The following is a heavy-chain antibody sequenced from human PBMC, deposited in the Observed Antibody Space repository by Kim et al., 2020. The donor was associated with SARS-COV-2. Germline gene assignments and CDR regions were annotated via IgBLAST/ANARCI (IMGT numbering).Heavy chain of an antibody. CDR2: ISSDSSYT. D-gene: IGHD2-21*02. V-gene: IGHV3-11*05. Sequence: GGSLRLSCAASGFTFSDYYMSWICQVPGKGLEWVSYISSDSSYTNYGESVKGRFTISRDNAKNSLYLQMNSLRAEDTAVYYCARVAVTASEAFDIWGQGTVVTVSS. CDR1: GFTFSDYY. CDR3: ARVAVTASEAFDI. J-gene: IGHJ3*02.